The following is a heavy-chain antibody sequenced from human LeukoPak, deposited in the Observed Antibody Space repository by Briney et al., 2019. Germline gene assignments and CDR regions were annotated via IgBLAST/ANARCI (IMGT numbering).Heavy chain of an antibody. CDR2: ISGSGGSR. D-gene: IGHD6-6*01. V-gene: IGHV3-23*01. CDR3: ASPIAVRRGYYYYGMDV. Sequence: PGGSLRLSCAASGFTFSSYAMSWVRQAPGKGLEWVSAISGSGGSRYYAGAVKGRFTISRDNSKNTLYLQMNSLRAEDTAVYYCASPIAVRRGYYYYGMDVWGQGTTVTVSS. CDR1: GFTFSSYA. J-gene: IGHJ6*02.